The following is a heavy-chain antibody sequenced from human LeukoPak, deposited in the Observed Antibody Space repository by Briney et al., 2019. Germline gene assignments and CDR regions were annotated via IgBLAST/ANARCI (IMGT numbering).Heavy chain of an antibody. CDR2: IYPGDSET. CDR3: ARHEDFDY. Sequence: GESLKISCKASGYTFSTYWIGWVRQMPGKGLEWMGIIYPGDSETRYSPSFQGRVTISADKSISTTYLQWSSLKASDTAMYYCARHEDFDYWGQGTLVTVSS. J-gene: IGHJ4*02. CDR1: GYTFSTYW. V-gene: IGHV5-51*01.